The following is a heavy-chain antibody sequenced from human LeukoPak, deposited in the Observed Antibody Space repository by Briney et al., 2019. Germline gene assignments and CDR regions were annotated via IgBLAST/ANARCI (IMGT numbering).Heavy chain of an antibody. CDR2: NRWYRDNI. J-gene: IGHJ6*02. Sequence: GGSLSLSCAASGFTLEDYAMHWVRHAPGEGLEWVAGNRWYRDNIRSVDSVKGRFPISRDNAKNSLYLQLSSLRAEDTALYYCAKAVWFREGGMDVWGQGTTVTVSS. CDR1: GFTLEDYA. CDR3: AKAVWFREGGMDV. D-gene: IGHD3-10*01. V-gene: IGHV3-9*01.